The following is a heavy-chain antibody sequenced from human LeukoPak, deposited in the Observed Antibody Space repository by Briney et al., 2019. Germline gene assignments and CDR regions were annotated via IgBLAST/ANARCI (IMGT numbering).Heavy chain of an antibody. J-gene: IGHJ6*04. D-gene: IGHD6-13*01. Sequence: PGGSLRLSCAASGFTFSSYGMHWVRQAPGKGLEWVAVISYDGSNKYYADSVKGRFTISRDNSKNTLYLQMNSLRAEDTAVYYCAKRIAAAGTYYYYGMDVWGKGTTVTVSS. CDR3: AKRIAAAGTYYYYGMDV. V-gene: IGHV3-30*18. CDR2: ISYDGSNK. CDR1: GFTFSSYG.